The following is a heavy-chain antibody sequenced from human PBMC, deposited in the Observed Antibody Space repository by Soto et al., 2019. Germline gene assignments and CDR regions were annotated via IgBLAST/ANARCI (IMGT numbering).Heavy chain of an antibody. J-gene: IGHJ4*02. V-gene: IGHV1-18*01. CDR3: ARDLPPVDY. Sequence: QVQLVQSGAEVKKPGASVKVSCKASGYTFSSYFISWVRQAPGQGLEWMGWISAYNGNTNYAQNPQGRITXXTDTSTSTAYMELRSLRSDDTAVYYCARDLPPVDYWGQGTLVTVSS. CDR2: ISAYNGNT. CDR1: GYTFSSYF.